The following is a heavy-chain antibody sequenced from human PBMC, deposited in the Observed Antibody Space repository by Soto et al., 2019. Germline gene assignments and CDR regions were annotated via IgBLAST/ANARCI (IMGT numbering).Heavy chain of an antibody. Sequence: PGGSLRLSCVASGFTFDSYAMNWVRHAPGKGLEWISWIGPSSSETEYSDSVQGRFTISRDNAKNLLYLQMNRLKDEDTAVYYCARDHRWAFDYWGQGALVTVSS. CDR1: GFTFDSYA. D-gene: IGHD3-16*01. CDR3: ARDHRWAFDY. J-gene: IGHJ4*02. V-gene: IGHV3-21*05. CDR2: IGPSSSET.